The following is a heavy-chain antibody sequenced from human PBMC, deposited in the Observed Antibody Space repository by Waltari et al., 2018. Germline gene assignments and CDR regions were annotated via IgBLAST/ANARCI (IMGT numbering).Heavy chain of an antibody. CDR1: GGSFSGYY. CDR3: ARQGQYCSGGSCYPTNYFDY. J-gene: IGHJ4*02. CDR2: INHSGST. V-gene: IGHV4-34*01. D-gene: IGHD2-15*01. Sequence: QVQLQQWGAGLLKPSETLSLTCAVYGGSFSGYYWSWIRQPPGQGLEWIGEINHSGSTNYNPSLKSRVTISVDTSKNQFSLKLSSVTAADTAVYYCARQGQYCSGGSCYPTNYFDYWGQGTLVTVSS.